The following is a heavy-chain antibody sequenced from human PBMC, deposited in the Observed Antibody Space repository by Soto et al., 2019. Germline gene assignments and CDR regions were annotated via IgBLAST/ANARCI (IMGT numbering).Heavy chain of an antibody. V-gene: IGHV4-59*01. Sequence: SETLSLTCTVSGDSISSYYWSWIRQPPGKGLEWIGYIYNSGSTNYNPSLKSRGTISLDTSKNQFSLKLSSVTAADTAVYYCARDGYEDYAPWLDPWRQRTLVTVSS. CDR1: GDSISSYY. D-gene: IGHD5-12*01. CDR3: ARDGYEDYAPWLDP. CDR2: IYNSGST. J-gene: IGHJ5*02.